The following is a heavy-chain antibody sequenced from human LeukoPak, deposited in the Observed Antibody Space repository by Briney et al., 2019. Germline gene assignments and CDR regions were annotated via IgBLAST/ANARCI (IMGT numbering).Heavy chain of an antibody. Sequence: ASVKVSCKASGYTFTSYDINWVRQATGQGLEWMGWMNPNSGNTGYAQKFQGRVTMTRNTSISTAYMELSSLRSEDTAVYYCARGYCSSTSCCYYYYYYGMDVWGQGTTVTVSS. J-gene: IGHJ6*02. CDR1: GYTFTSYD. CDR3: ARGYCSSTSCCYYYYYYGMDV. CDR2: MNPNSGNT. V-gene: IGHV1-8*01. D-gene: IGHD2-2*01.